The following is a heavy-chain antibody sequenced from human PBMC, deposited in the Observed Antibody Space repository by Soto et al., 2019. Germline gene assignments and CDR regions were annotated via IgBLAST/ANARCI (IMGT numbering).Heavy chain of an antibody. J-gene: IGHJ4*02. CDR1: GFTFSRYA. D-gene: IGHD6-19*01. V-gene: IGHV3-23*01. CDR2: ISGSGGST. Sequence: EVQLLESGGGLVQPGGSLRLSCAASGFTFSRYAMSWVRQAPGKGLEWVSAISGSGGSTYYADSVKGRFTISRDNSKNTLYLQMNRLRAEDTAVYYCAKEIAVAGTGIYYRDWGQGTLVTVSS. CDR3: AKEIAVAGTGIYYRD.